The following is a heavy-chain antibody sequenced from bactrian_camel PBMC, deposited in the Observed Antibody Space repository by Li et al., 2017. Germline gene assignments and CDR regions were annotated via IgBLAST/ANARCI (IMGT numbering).Heavy chain of an antibody. Sequence: HVQLVESGGGSVQAGGSLRLSCAASGYTVSSGCMGWFRQAPGKEREGVAGIVSDGRTSYANVVKGRFTISRDDANNTLLLQMNSLKVEDTAMFYCAAGPEYQGTCNFNNWGQG. CDR1: GYTVSSGC. V-gene: IGHV3S53*01. D-gene: IGHD5*01. CDR3: AAGPEYQGTCNFNN. CDR2: IVSDGRT. J-gene: IGHJ2*01.